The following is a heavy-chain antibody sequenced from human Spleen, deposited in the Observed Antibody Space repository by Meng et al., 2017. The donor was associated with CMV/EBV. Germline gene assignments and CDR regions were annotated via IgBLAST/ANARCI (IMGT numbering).Heavy chain of an antibody. CDR1: GGTFSSYA. Sequence: SVKVSCKASGGTFSSYAISWVRQAPGQGLEWMGGIIPIFGTANYAQKFQGRVTITTDESTSTAYMELSSLRSEDTAMYYCARHVDYSNLLLLVDYGMDVWGQGTTVTVSS. CDR3: ARHVDYSNLLLLVDYGMDV. J-gene: IGHJ6*02. V-gene: IGHV1-69*05. D-gene: IGHD4-11*01. CDR2: IIPIFGTA.